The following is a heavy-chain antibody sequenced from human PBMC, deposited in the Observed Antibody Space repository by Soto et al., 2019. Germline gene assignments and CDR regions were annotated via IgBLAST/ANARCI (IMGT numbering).Heavy chain of an antibody. CDR3: ARGGRIVDTGIGYYYYYCTDV. J-gene: IGHJ6*02. D-gene: IGHD5-18*01. Sequence: ASVKITCKASGYTFTSYYIHWVRQAPGQGLEWMGIFNPTGDTASYAQKLQGRVTMTRDTSTGTAYMELGSLRSEDTTVYYCARGGRIVDTGIGYYYYYCTDVWGQGTTVTVSS. CDR1: GYTFTSYY. CDR2: FNPTGDTA. V-gene: IGHV1-46*01.